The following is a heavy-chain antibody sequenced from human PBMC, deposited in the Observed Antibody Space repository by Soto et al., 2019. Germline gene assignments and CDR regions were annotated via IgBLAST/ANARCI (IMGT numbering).Heavy chain of an antibody. CDR1: GFGFDEYG. D-gene: IGHD4-17*01. CDR2: INRHGDST. CDR3: ARDHRWGYEYGDYGDS. Sequence: EVYLVESGGGVVRPGGSLRLSCAASGFGFDEYGMSWVRQGPGKGLEWVSGINRHGDSTGYADSVKGRFTISRDNAKNSLYLQMNGRRAEDTAFYYCARDHRWGYEYGDYGDSWGQGTLVTVSS. J-gene: IGHJ4*02. V-gene: IGHV3-20*04.